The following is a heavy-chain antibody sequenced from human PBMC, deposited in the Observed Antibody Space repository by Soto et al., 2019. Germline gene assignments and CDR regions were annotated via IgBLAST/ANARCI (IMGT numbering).Heavy chain of an antibody. J-gene: IGHJ2*01. CDR1: GVTSSSYC. D-gene: IGHD6-13*01. V-gene: IGHV3-7*03. CDR3: ARYQSPYSRTYF. Sequence: PEVSLRHSCSASGVTSSSYCMSRLRQAPGKGLEWVANIKQDGSEKYYVDSVKGRFTISRDNAKNSLYLQMNSLRAEDTAVYYFARYQSPYSRTYF. CDR2: IKQDGSEK.